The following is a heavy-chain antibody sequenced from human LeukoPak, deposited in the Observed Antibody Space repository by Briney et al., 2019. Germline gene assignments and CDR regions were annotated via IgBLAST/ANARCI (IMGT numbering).Heavy chain of an antibody. CDR2: VNRDGTEK. J-gene: IGHJ4*02. D-gene: IGHD2-21*01. Sequence: PGGSLRLSCVTSRFNLSDSRMTWVRQAPGKGLQWVANVNRDGTEKHFLDSVEGRFTISRDNAKKSLYLQMSSLRPQDTAVYFCVRGDWCFESWGRGTLVTVSS. CDR1: RFNLSDSR. V-gene: IGHV3-7*04. CDR3: VRGDWCFES.